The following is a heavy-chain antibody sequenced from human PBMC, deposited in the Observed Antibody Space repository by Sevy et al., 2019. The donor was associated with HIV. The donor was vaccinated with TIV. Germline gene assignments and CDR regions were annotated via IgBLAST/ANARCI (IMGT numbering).Heavy chain of an antibody. D-gene: IGHD2-21*01. J-gene: IGHJ3*02. CDR3: AKDTSPTAYSDGFDI. CDR2: IYWNSGSI. CDR1: GFTFDDYA. V-gene: IGHV3-9*01. Sequence: GGSLRLSCAASGFTFDDYAMHWVRQAPGKGLEWVAGIYWNSGSIGYEDSVKGRFTISRDNAKNSLYLQMNSLRAEDTAFYYCAKDTSPTAYSDGFDIWGQGTMVTVSS.